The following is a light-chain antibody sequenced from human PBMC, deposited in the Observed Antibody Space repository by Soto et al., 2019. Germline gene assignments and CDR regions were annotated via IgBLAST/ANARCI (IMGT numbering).Light chain of an antibody. CDR3: QQYENLPT. V-gene: IGKV1-33*01. J-gene: IGKJ5*01. CDR2: AAS. CDR1: QNINNY. Sequence: DIQMTQSPSSLSASVGDRVTITCQASQNINNYLNWYQQKPGRAPKLLIYAASNLEAGVPSRFRGSGSGTYFTFTISRLQPEDIATYYWQQYENLPTFGQGTRLEIK.